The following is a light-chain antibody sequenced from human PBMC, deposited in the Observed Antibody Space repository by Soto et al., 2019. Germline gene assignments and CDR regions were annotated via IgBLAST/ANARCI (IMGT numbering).Light chain of an antibody. CDR2: GAS. Sequence: EIVLTQSPGTLSLSPGERATLSCRASQSVSSTYLAWYQQKPGQAPRLLIYGASSRATGIPDRFSGSGSGTDLTLTISRLEPEDFALYYCQRYDISPFPFGQGTKLEIK. CDR1: QSVSSTY. V-gene: IGKV3-20*01. J-gene: IGKJ2*01. CDR3: QRYDISPFP.